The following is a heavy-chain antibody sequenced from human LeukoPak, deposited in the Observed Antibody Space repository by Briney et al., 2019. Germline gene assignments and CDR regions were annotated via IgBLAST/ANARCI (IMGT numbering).Heavy chain of an antibody. CDR2: ISRSSTYI. V-gene: IGHV3-21*01. CDR1: GFSFSNYH. CDR3: ARESMAVGASYFDY. J-gene: IGHJ4*02. D-gene: IGHD2-15*01. Sequence: GGSLRLSCAASGFSFSNYHTYWVRQAPGKGLEWLSSISRSSTYIYYVDSVEGRFTSSRDNAKSSLFLQMNSLRAEDTAVYYCARESMAVGASYFDYWGQGTLVTVSS.